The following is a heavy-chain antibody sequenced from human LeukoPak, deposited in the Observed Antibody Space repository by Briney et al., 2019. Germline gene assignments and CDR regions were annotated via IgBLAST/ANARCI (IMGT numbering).Heavy chain of an antibody. CDR2: IYYSGST. D-gene: IGHD3-22*01. CDR1: GGSISSSSYY. J-gene: IGHJ4*02. Sequence: SETLSLTCTVSGGSISSSSYYWGWIRQPPGKGLEWIGSIYYSGSTYYNPSLKSRVTISVDTSKNQFSLKLSSVTAADTAVYYCARTHLFFLDYYYDSSGYYNLHYFDYWGQGTLATVSS. CDR3: ARTHLFFLDYYYDSSGYYNLHYFDY. V-gene: IGHV4-39*01.